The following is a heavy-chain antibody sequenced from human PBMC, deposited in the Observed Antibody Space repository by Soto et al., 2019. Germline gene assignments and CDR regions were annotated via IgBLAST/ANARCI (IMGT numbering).Heavy chain of an antibody. CDR3: AKGSVVAAAKFDS. CDR2: ISSSGYSA. CDR1: GFTYNNYA. D-gene: IGHD2-21*02. Sequence: VQLLESGGALVQPGVSLSLSCAASGFTYNNYAMGWVRQAPGKGLEWVSAISSSGYSAYYADSVKGRFTISRDNSRNTMFLQMNKLSAEDTAVYYCAKGSVVAAAKFDSWGQGTQVTVSS. J-gene: IGHJ4*02. V-gene: IGHV3-23*01.